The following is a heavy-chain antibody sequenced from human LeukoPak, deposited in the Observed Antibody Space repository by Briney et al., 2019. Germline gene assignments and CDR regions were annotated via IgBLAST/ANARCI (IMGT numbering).Heavy chain of an antibody. CDR1: GGSISGYY. CDR2: IYYSGST. D-gene: IGHD5-18*01. V-gene: IGHV4-59*01. J-gene: IGHJ4*02. Sequence: SETLSLTCTVSGGSISGYYWSWIRQPPGKGLEWIGYIYYSGSTNYNPSLKSRVTISVDTSKNQFSLKLSSVTAADTAVYYCARTGYSYGNAIDYWGQGTLVTVSS. CDR3: ARTGYSYGNAIDY.